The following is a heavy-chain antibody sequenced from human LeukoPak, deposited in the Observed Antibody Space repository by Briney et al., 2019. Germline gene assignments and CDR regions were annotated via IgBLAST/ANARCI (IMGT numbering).Heavy chain of an antibody. CDR1: GGSISSYY. D-gene: IGHD3-3*01. CDR3: ARVGYDFWSGYYSGLNWFDP. CDR2: IYYSGST. J-gene: IGHJ5*02. V-gene: IGHV4-59*08. Sequence: SETLSLTCTVSGGSISSYYWSWIRQPPGKGLEWIGYIYYSGSTNYNPSLKSRVTISVDTSKNQFSLKLSSVTAADTAVYYCARVGYDFWSGYYSGLNWFDPWGQGTLVTVSS.